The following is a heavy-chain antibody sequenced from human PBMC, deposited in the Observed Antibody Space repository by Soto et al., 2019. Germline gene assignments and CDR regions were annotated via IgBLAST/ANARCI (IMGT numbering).Heavy chain of an antibody. CDR1: DGSSRDKSYC. J-gene: IGHJ4*02. CDR2: VYYSGTT. Sequence: SEIMSVTCCVSDGSSRDKSYCWSWIQKPPGKRLEWIGYVYYSGTTNYNPSLKSRVTISVDLSKNQFSLRLSSVTTADTALYYCARTTAVPNTLRSRYFFDYWGQGTLVSVSS. D-gene: IGHD4-17*01. CDR3: ARTTAVPNTLRSRYFFDY. V-gene: IGHV4-61*01.